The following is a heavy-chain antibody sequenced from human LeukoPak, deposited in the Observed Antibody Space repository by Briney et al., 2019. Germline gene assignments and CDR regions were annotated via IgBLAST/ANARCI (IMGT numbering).Heavy chain of an antibody. Sequence: SETLSLTCAVYGGSFSGYYWSWIRQPPGKGLEWIGEINHSGSTNYNPSLKSRVTISVDTSKNQFSLKPSSVTAADTAVYYCARGLGSSSPIDYWGQGTLVTVSS. CDR1: GGSFSGYY. CDR2: INHSGST. CDR3: ARGLGSSSPIDY. D-gene: IGHD6-6*01. V-gene: IGHV4-34*01. J-gene: IGHJ4*02.